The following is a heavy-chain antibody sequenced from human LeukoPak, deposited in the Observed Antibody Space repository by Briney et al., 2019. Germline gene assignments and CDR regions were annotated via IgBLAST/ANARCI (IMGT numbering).Heavy chain of an antibody. V-gene: IGHV5-51*01. J-gene: IGHJ3*02. CDR2: IYPGDSDT. D-gene: IGHD1-26*01. CDR1: GYSFTSYW. CDR3: ARRGGSYLDAFDI. Sequence: GESLKISCKGSGYSFTSYWIGWVRQLPGKGLEWMGIIYPGDSDTRYSPSFQGQVTISADKSITTAYLQWSSLKASDTAMYFCARRGGSYLDAFDIWGQGTMVTVSS.